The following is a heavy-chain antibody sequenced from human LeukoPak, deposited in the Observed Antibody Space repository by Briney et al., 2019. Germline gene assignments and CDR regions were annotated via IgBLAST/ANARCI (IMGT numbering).Heavy chain of an antibody. CDR2: INHSGST. V-gene: IGHV4-34*01. Sequence: NPSETLSLTCAVYGGSFSGYYWSWIRQPPGKGLEWIGEINHSGSTNYNPSLKSRVTISVDKSKNQFSLKLSSVTAADTAVYYCARSIAVGLGYWGQGTLVTVSS. CDR3: ARSIAVGLGY. J-gene: IGHJ4*02. CDR1: GGSFSGYY. D-gene: IGHD6-19*01.